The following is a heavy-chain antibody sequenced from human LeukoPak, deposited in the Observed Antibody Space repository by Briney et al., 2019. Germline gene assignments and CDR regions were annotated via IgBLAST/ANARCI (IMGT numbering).Heavy chain of an antibody. CDR1: GDSITSADFY. D-gene: IGHD6-13*01. CDR3: AREKWVRVGNSWLHYAKDV. CDR2: IYYSGDT. Sequence: SETLSLTCTVSGDSITSADFYWNWVRQPPGKGLEWIGYIYYSGDTYYNPSLQSRVTISRDTSNNQFSLNLNFVTAADTALYYCAREKWVRVGNSWLHYAKDVWGQGTAVTVSS. V-gene: IGHV4-30-4*01. J-gene: IGHJ6*02.